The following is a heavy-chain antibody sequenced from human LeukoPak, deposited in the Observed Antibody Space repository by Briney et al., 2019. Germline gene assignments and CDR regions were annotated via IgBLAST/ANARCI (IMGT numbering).Heavy chain of an antibody. CDR2: ISGSGGDT. Sequence: GGSLRLSCAASGCTFSSYAMNWVRQAPGKGLEWASISGSGGDTYYADSVKGRFTISRDNSKNTLYLQMNSLRAEDTAVYYCAKARGATYGTYYFDYWGQGTLVTVSS. V-gene: IGHV3-23*01. J-gene: IGHJ4*02. CDR1: GCTFSSYA. D-gene: IGHD4/OR15-4a*01. CDR3: AKARGATYGTYYFDY.